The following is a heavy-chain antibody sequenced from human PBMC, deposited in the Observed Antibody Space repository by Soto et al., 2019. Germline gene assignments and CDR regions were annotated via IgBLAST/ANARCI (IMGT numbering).Heavy chain of an antibody. V-gene: IGHV1-18*01. CDR1: GYTFNNYG. Sequence: QVQLVQSGAEVKKPGASVKVSCKASGYTFNNYGISWVRQARGQGLEWMGWISGYNGDTDYAHNFKGRLTMTTDTXXXXXXXXXXXXXXXXXXXXXXXXXXXXXXVWPYFFDHWGQGTLITVSS. CDR3: XXXXXXXXVWPYFFDH. CDR2: ISGYNGDT. J-gene: IGHJ4*02.